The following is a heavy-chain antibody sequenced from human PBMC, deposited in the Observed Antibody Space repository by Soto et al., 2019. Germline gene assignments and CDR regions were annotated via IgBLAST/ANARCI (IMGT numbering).Heavy chain of an antibody. V-gene: IGHV3-30*18. CDR3: ANGFSDYAGWGADAFDI. CDR2: ISYDGTNK. D-gene: IGHD5-12*01. Sequence: QVQVVESGGGVVQPGRSLRLSCAASGFTFSAYGMHWVRQAPGKGLEWVAVISYDGTNKYYADSVKGRFTISRDNSKNTLYLQMNSLRAEDTAVYYCANGFSDYAGWGADAFDIWGQGTMVTVSS. J-gene: IGHJ3*02. CDR1: GFTFSAYG.